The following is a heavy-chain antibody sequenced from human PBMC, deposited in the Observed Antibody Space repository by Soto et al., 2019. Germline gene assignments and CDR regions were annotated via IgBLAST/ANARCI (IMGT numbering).Heavy chain of an antibody. CDR3: AGHSSGYYKGGAFDI. Sequence: GGSLRLSCAASGFTVSSNYMTWVRQAPGKGLEWVSVISGGGRTDYADSVKGRFTISRDNSKNTVYLQMNSLRAEDTAVYYCAGHSSGYYKGGAFDIWGRGTMVTVSS. CDR1: GFTVSSNY. J-gene: IGHJ3*02. CDR2: ISGGGRT. D-gene: IGHD3-22*01. V-gene: IGHV3-53*01.